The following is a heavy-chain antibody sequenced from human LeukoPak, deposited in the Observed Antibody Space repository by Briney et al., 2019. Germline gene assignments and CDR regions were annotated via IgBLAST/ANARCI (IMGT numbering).Heavy chain of an antibody. J-gene: IGHJ4*02. CDR3: ASLSRGY. CDR2: IYYSGST. V-gene: IGHV4-59*12. D-gene: IGHD3-16*02. Sequence: SETLSLICTVSGGSISSYYWNWIRQPPGKGLEWIGSIYYSGSTNYNPSLESRVTISIDTSKNQISLKLSSVTAADTAVYYCASLSRGYWGQGTLVTVSS. CDR1: GGSISSYY.